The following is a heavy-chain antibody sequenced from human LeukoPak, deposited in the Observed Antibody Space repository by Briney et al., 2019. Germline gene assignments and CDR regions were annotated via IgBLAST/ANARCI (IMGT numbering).Heavy chain of an antibody. J-gene: IGHJ4*02. V-gene: IGHV1-18*01. CDR2: ISTYNGNT. D-gene: IGHD4-17*01. Sequence: ASVKVSCKASGYTFTSYGISWVRQAPGQGLEGMGWISTYNGNTDYAQKLQGRVTMTTDTSTSTAYMELRSLRSDDTAVYYCARITQTDYDFDYWGQGTLVIVSS. CDR3: ARITQTDYDFDY. CDR1: GYTFTSYG.